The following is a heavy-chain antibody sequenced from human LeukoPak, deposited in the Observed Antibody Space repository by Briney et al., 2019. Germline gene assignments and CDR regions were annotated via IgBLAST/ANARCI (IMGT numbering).Heavy chain of an antibody. CDR2: IIPTFGTA. V-gene: IGHV1-69*05. CDR3: ARVVPLAAGYDRAGYYFDY. Sequence: SVKVSCKASGGTFSSYAISWVRQAPGQGLEWMGGIIPTFGTANYAQKFQGRVTIPTDESTSTAYMELSSLRSEDTAVYYCARVVPLAAGYDRAGYYFDYWGQGTLVTVSS. D-gene: IGHD3-22*01. CDR1: GGTFSSYA. J-gene: IGHJ4*02.